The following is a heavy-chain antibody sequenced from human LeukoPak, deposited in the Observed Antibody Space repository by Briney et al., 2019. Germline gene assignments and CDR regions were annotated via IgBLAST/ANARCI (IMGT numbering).Heavy chain of an antibody. CDR1: GGSISSSTYY. CDR3: ARGYCTNGVCYSPHFDY. D-gene: IGHD2-8*01. V-gene: IGHV4-39*07. CDR2: IYYSGST. J-gene: IGHJ4*02. Sequence: SETLSLTCTVSGGSISSSTYYWGWIRQPLGKGLEWIGSIYYSGSTYYNPSLKSRVTISVDTSKNQFSLKLSSVTAADTAVYYCARGYCTNGVCYSPHFDYWGQGTLVTVSS.